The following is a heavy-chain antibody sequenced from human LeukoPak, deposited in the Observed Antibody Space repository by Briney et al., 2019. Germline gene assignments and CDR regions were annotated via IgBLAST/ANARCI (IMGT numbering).Heavy chain of an antibody. J-gene: IGHJ5*02. V-gene: IGHV3-66*01. CDR1: GFTVSSNY. Sequence: PGGSLRLSCAPSGFTVSSNYMSWVRLAPGKGLEWVSVIYSGGSTYYADSVKGRFTISRDNSKNTLYLQMNNLRAEDTAVYYCAGGLGYCSSTSCRTPPNWFDPWGQGTLVTVSS. CDR3: AGGLGYCSSTSCRTPPNWFDP. D-gene: IGHD2-2*01. CDR2: IYSGGST.